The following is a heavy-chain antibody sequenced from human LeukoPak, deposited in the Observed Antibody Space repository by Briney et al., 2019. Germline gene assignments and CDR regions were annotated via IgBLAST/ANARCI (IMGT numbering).Heavy chain of an antibody. V-gene: IGHV1-2*02. CDR3: AREGSYCVGGDCYSFDF. J-gene: IGHJ4*02. Sequence: ASVKVSCKASGYRFISNYIRWVRQAPGLGPEWMGWMHPGNGNTRYAEKFQGRVTMTRDTSINTAYMDLSNLRSDDTAVYYCAREGSYCVGGDCYSFDFWGQGTLITVSS. CDR1: GYRFISNY. CDR2: MHPGNGNT. D-gene: IGHD2-21*02.